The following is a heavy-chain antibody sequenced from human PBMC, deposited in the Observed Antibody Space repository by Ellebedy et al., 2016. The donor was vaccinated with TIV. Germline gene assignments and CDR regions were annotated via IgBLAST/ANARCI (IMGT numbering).Heavy chain of an antibody. CDR2: INHSGST. D-gene: IGHD1-26*01. Sequence: SETLSLTXAVYGGSFSGYYWSWIRQPPGKGLEWIGEINHSGSTNYNPSLKSRVTISVDTSKNQFSLKLSSVTAADTAVYYCARARLGRLPFNPWGQGTLVTVSS. V-gene: IGHV4-34*01. J-gene: IGHJ5*02. CDR3: ARARLGRLPFNP. CDR1: GGSFSGYY.